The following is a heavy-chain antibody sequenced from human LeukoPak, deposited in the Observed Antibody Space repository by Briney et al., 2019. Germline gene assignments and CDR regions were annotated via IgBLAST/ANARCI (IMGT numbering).Heavy chain of an antibody. D-gene: IGHD1-14*01. J-gene: IGHJ4*02. CDR1: GGTFSSYA. V-gene: IGHV1-69*13. CDR3: ARSRGGNHGNFDY. CDR2: IIPIFGTV. Sequence: GASVKVSCKASGGTFSSYAISWVRQAPGQGLEWMGGIIPIFGTVNYAQKFQGRVTITADESTSTAYMELSSLRSEDTAVYYCARSRGGNHGNFDYWGQGTLVTVSS.